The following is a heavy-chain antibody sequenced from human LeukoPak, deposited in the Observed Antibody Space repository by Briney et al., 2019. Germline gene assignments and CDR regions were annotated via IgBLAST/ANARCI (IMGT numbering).Heavy chain of an antibody. CDR3: ASPLAESRDDFDI. Sequence: ASVKVSCKASGYTFTGYYMHWVRQAPGQGLEWMGWINPNSGGTNYAQKSQGRVTMTRDTSISTAYMEVGRLRSGDRPVYYCASPLAESRDDFDIWGQGTMVTVSS. J-gene: IGHJ3*02. V-gene: IGHV1-2*02. CDR1: GYTFTGYY. D-gene: IGHD6-13*01. CDR2: INPNSGGT.